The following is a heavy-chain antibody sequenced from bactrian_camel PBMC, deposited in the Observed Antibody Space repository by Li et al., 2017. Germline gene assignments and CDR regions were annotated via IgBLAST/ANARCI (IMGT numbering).Heavy chain of an antibody. V-gene: IGHV3S67*01. Sequence: DVQLVESGGGSVQAGGSLRLSCVVTGYTYSVYCMGWFRQAPGKEREGIATIDSGGITAYADSVKGRFTISKDNAKNILYLQMDNLKPEDSATYRCAASWDVTAIEALGRIAEPAFGYWGEGTQVTVS. CDR1: GYTYSVYC. J-gene: IGHJ6*01. D-gene: IGHD2*01. CDR3: AASWDVTAIEALGRIAEPAFGY. CDR2: IDSGGIT.